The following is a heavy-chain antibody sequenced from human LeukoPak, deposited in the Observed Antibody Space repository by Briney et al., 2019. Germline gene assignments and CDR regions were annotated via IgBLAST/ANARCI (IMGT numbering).Heavy chain of an antibody. CDR2: IYYSGST. J-gene: IGHJ5*02. CDR1: GGSISTYY. CDR3: ARADRGYCSGASCYGFDP. V-gene: IGHV4-59*12. D-gene: IGHD2-15*01. Sequence: SETLSLTCTVSGGSISTYYWNWIRQSPGKGLEWIGNIYYSGSTNYNPSLKSRLTMSVDTSRNQFSLKLSSVTAADTAVYYCARADRGYCSGASCYGFDPWGQGTLVTVSS.